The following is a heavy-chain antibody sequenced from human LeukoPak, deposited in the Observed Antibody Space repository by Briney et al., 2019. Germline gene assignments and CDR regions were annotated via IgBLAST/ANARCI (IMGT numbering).Heavy chain of an antibody. Sequence: GGSLRLSCAASGFTFDDYAMHWVRQAPGKGLEWVSGISWNSGSIGYADSVKGRFTISRDNAKNSLYLQMNSLRAEGTALYYCAKANDYYDSSGYLDYWGQGTLVTVSS. D-gene: IGHD3-22*01. CDR1: GFTFDDYA. J-gene: IGHJ4*02. CDR2: ISWNSGSI. CDR3: AKANDYYDSSGYLDY. V-gene: IGHV3-9*01.